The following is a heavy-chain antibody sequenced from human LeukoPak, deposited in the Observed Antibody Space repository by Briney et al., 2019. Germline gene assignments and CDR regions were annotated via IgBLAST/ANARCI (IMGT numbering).Heavy chain of an antibody. CDR3: AKDTLEYSSAEAFDY. D-gene: IGHD6-6*01. Sequence: GGSLRLSCAASGFTFSSYAMSWVRQAPGKGLEWVSAISGSGGSTYYADSVKGRFTISRDNSKNSLFLQMNSLRADDTAVYYCAKDTLEYSSAEAFDYWRQGTLVTVSS. CDR1: GFTFSSYA. CDR2: ISGSGGST. J-gene: IGHJ4*02. V-gene: IGHV3-23*01.